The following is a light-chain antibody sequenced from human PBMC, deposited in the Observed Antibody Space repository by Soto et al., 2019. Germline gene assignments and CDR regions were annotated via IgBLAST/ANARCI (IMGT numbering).Light chain of an antibody. CDR3: QQYGSSPTT. V-gene: IGKV3-20*01. CDR1: QSVSSSY. Sequence: EIVLTPSPCTLSLPTRERATLSCIASQSVSSSYLAWYQQKPGQAPRLLIYGASSRATGIPDRFSGSGSGTDFTLTISRLEPEDFAVYYCQQYGSSPTTVGQGTKVAIK. CDR2: GAS. J-gene: IGKJ1*01.